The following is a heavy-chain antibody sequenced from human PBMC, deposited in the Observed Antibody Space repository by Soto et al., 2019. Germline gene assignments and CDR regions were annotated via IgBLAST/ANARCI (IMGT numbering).Heavy chain of an antibody. CDR2: IYYSGST. V-gene: IGHV4-59*01. CDR1: GGSISSYY. J-gene: IGHJ4*02. D-gene: IGHD3-22*01. Sequence: SETLSLTCTVSGGSISSYYWSWIRQPPGKGLEWIGYIYYSGSTNYNPSLKSRVTISVDTSKNQFSLKLSSVTAADTAVYYCAREVYYYDSSGYYLLIDYWGQGTLVTVS. CDR3: AREVYYYDSSGYYLLIDY.